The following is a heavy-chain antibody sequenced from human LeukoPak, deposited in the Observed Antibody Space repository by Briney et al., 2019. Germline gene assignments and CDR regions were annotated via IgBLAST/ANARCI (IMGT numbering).Heavy chain of an antibody. CDR2: ISSNGGST. Sequence: PGGSLRLSCTASGFTFSSYAMHWVRQAPGKGLEYVSAISSNGGSTYYANSVKGRFTISRDNSKNTLYLQMGSLRAEDMAVYYCRDSSGYYWGQGTLVTVSS. V-gene: IGHV3-64*01. D-gene: IGHD3-22*01. J-gene: IGHJ4*02. CDR3: RDSSGYY. CDR1: GFTFSSYA.